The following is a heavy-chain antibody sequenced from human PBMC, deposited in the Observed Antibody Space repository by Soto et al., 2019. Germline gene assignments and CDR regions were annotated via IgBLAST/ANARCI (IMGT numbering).Heavy chain of an antibody. CDR1: GFTFSSYA. Sequence: GGSLRLSCAASGFTFSSYAMSWVRQAPGKGLEWVSAISGSGGSTYYADSVKGRFTISRDNSKNTLYLQMNSLRAEDTAVYYCAKGSSWGSGSYDAFDIWGQGTMVT. J-gene: IGHJ3*02. V-gene: IGHV3-23*01. D-gene: IGHD3-10*01. CDR3: AKGSSWGSGSYDAFDI. CDR2: ISGSGGST.